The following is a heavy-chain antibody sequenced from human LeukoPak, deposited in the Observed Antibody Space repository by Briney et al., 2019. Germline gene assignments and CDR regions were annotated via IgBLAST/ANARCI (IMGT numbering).Heavy chain of an antibody. Sequence: PGGSLRLSCAASGFTFSSYRMNWVRQAPGKGLEWVSSISSSSSYIYYADSVKGRFTISRDNAKNSLYLQMNSLRAEDTAVYYCARGRTSSGYYCPCSHWGQGTLVTVSS. J-gene: IGHJ4*02. V-gene: IGHV3-21*01. CDR2: ISSSSSYI. CDR3: ARGRTSSGYYCPCSH. D-gene: IGHD3-22*01. CDR1: GFTFSSYR.